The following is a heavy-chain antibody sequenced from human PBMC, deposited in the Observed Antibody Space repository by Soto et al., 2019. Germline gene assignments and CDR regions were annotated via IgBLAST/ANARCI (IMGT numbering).Heavy chain of an antibody. CDR1: GGTFSNYA. CDR3: AKDGGKAGYFGNWFDP. Sequence: QVLLVQSGAEVKKPGSSVKVSCKASGGTFSNYAITWVRQAPGQGLEWLGRIIPIFGSANYAQKFQGRVTITADESTTTAYMELSSLRSDDTAVYYCAKDGGKAGYFGNWFDPWGQGTLVTVSS. J-gene: IGHJ5*02. CDR2: IIPIFGSA. V-gene: IGHV1-69*15. D-gene: IGHD5-12*01.